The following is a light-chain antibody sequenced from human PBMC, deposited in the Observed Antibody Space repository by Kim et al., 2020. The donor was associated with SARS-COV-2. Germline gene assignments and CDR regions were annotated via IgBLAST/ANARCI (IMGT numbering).Light chain of an antibody. CDR2: AAS. CDR3: QQTYTTPWT. CDR1: QGISNY. V-gene: IGKV1-39*01. Sequence: DIHMTQSPSSLSASVADRVTISCRASQGISNYVTWYQQKPGKAPKLLIYAASDLHSGVPSRFSGSGSGTDFTLTISSLQPEDFATYCCQQTYTTPWTFGQGTKVDIK. J-gene: IGKJ1*01.